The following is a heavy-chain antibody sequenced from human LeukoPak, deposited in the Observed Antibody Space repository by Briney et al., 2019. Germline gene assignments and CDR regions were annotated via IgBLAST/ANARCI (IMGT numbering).Heavy chain of an antibody. CDR3: ARDRGLTYYYDSSGYRPMDV. V-gene: IGHV3-21*01. CDR2: ISSSSNHI. CDR1: GFTFNTYT. D-gene: IGHD3-22*01. Sequence: GGSLRLSCAASGFTFNTYTMNWVRQAPGKGLEWVSSISSSSNHIYYADSVKGRFTISRDNAANSLYLQMNSLRAEDTAVYHCARDRGLTYYYDSSGYRPMDVWGKGTTVTVSS. J-gene: IGHJ6*03.